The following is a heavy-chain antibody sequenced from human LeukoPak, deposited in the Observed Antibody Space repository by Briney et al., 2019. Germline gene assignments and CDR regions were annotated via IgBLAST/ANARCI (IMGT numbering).Heavy chain of an antibody. CDR2: IIPMFNTA. Sequence: SVKVSCKASGGTFSSYSFTWVRQAPGQGLEWMGRIIPMFNTANYAQDFQGRITITADKPASTAYMELITLRSEDTAVYYCAREAKTSNWNSVPYLDYWGQGALITVSS. J-gene: IGHJ4*02. CDR3: AREAKTSNWNSVPYLDY. CDR1: GGTFSSYS. D-gene: IGHD1-7*01. V-gene: IGHV1-69*08.